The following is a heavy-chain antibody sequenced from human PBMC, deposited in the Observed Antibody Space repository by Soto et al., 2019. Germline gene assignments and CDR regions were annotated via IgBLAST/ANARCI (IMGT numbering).Heavy chain of an antibody. D-gene: IGHD3-16*01. Sequence: GSLRLSCVASKFTFSNYDMHWVRQAPGKGLEWVALISFEGSTKYYADSVEGRFTISRDNSKNTLYLQMNSLRPEDTAVYYCAKPVWETTMTLNHFDFWGLGALVTVSS. CDR3: AKPVWETTMTLNHFDF. J-gene: IGHJ4*02. V-gene: IGHV3-30*18. CDR2: ISFEGSTK. CDR1: KFTFSNYD.